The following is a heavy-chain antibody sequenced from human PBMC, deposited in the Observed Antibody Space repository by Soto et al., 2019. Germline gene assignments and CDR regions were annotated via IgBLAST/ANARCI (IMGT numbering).Heavy chain of an antibody. Sequence: SGGSLRLSCAASGFTFSNYAMHWVRQAPGKGLEWVAIISFDGSNEHYADSVRGRFTISRDNSENTLYLQMNSLRADDTAVYYCARPAATVIYYSGMDVWGQGTTVTVSS. V-gene: IGHV3-30-3*01. CDR3: ARPAATVIYYSGMDV. J-gene: IGHJ6*02. CDR2: ISFDGSNE. CDR1: GFTFSNYA. D-gene: IGHD2-2*01.